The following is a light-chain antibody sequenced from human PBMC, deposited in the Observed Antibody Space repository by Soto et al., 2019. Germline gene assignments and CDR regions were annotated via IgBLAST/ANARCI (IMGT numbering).Light chain of an antibody. CDR1: QSVSSY. V-gene: IGKV3-11*01. CDR3: QQYSTYPLT. CDR2: DAS. Sequence: EIVLTQSPATLSGSAVERATLSLMASQSVSSYLAWYQQKPGQAPRLLIYDASNRATGIPARFSGSGSGTDFTLTISSLQPDDFATYYCQQYSTYPLTFGGGTKVDIK. J-gene: IGKJ4*01.